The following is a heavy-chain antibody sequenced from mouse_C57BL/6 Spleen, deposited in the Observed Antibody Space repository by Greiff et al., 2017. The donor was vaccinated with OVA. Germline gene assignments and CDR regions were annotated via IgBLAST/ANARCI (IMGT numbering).Heavy chain of an antibody. CDR3: ARRNYDSGYYAMDY. CDR1: GYTFTSYW. V-gene: IGHV1-50*01. Sequence: QVKLQQPGAELVKPGASVKLSCKASGYTFTSYWMQWVKQRPGQGLEWIGEIDPSDSYTNYNQKFKGKATLTVDTSSSTAYMQLSSLTSEDSAVYYCARRNYDSGYYAMDYWGQGTSVTVSS. CDR2: IDPSDSYT. J-gene: IGHJ4*01. D-gene: IGHD2-4*01.